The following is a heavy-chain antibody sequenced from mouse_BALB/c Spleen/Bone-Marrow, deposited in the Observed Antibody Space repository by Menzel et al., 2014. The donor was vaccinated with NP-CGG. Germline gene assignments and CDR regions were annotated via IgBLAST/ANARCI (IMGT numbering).Heavy chain of an antibody. CDR3: ARGDYRYDDFAMDY. D-gene: IGHD2-14*01. Sequence: VKLMESGAELVRPGSSVKISCKASGYAFSSYWMNWVKQRPGQGLGWIGQIYPGDGDTNYNGKFQGKATLTADKSSSTAYMQLSSLTSEDSAVYFCARGDYRYDDFAMDYWGQGTSVTVSS. V-gene: IGHV1-80*01. CDR2: IYPGDGDT. J-gene: IGHJ4*01. CDR1: GYAFSSYW.